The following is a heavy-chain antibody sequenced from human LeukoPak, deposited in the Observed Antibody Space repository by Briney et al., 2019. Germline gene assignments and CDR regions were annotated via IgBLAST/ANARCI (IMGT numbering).Heavy chain of an antibody. CDR2: ISGSGGST. CDR3: AKVLRGGSYRSEYFDL. V-gene: IGHV3-23*01. CDR1: GFTFSSYA. Sequence: RPGGSLRLSCAASGFTFSSYAMRWLRQAPRKGLAGVSSISGSGGSTYYGDSVKDRFTISRDNSKSTLYLQMISLRAEDTAVYYCAKVLRGGSYRSEYFDLWGRGTLVTVSS. J-gene: IGHJ2*01. D-gene: IGHD3-16*02.